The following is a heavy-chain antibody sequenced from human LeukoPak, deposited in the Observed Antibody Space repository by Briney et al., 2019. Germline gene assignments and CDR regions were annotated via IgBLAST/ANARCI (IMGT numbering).Heavy chain of an antibody. CDR3: ARVADGYNLYYFDY. V-gene: IGHV4-59*01. D-gene: IGHD5-24*01. J-gene: IGHJ4*02. Sequence: SETLSLTCTVSGGSIGTYYWSWIRQPPGKGLEWIGYIYYSGSTNYNPSLKSRVTISVDTSKNQFSLKLTSVTAADTAVYYCARVADGYNLYYFDYWGQGTLVTVSS. CDR1: GGSIGTYY. CDR2: IYYSGST.